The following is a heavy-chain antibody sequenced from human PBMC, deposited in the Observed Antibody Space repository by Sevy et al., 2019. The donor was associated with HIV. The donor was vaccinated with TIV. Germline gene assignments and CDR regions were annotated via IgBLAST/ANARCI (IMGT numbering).Heavy chain of an antibody. Sequence: GGSLRLSCAASGFTFSSYAMSWVRQAPGKGLEWVSVISGNGGYTYYADSVKGRFTISRDTSKNTLYRQMNRLRAEDTAVYYCAKGSTSSSEVGYFDYWGQGTLVTVSS. J-gene: IGHJ4*02. V-gene: IGHV3-23*01. D-gene: IGHD2-2*01. CDR1: GFTFSSYA. CDR2: ISGNGGYT. CDR3: AKGSTSSSEVGYFDY.